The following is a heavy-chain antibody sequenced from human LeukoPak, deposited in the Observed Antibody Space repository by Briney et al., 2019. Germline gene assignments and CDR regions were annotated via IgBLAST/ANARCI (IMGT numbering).Heavy chain of an antibody. V-gene: IGHV4-34*01. CDR2: INHSGST. D-gene: IGHD3-10*01. CDR1: GGSFSGYY. J-gene: IGHJ4*02. CDR3: ASRANTMVRGVASG. Sequence: PSETLSLTCAVYGGSFSGYYWSWIRQPPGKGLEWIGEINHSGSTNYNPSLKSRVTISVDTSKNQFSLKLSSVTAADTAVYYCASRANTMVRGVASGWGQGTLVTVSS.